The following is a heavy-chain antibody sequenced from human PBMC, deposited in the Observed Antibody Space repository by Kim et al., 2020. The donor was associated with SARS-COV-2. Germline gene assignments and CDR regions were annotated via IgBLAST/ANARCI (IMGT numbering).Heavy chain of an antibody. V-gene: IGHV4-30-4*08. CDR2: IYYTESS. J-gene: IGHJ4*02. CDR1: GGSISSGDYY. Sequence: TLSLTCTVSGGSISSGDYYWSWIRQPPGKGLEWILYIYYTESSHYNPSLNSRVTISIDTSKNQFSLKLSSVTAADTAVYYCARGPPIGGGDCYSHWGQGTLVTVSS. CDR3: ARGPPIGGGDCYSH. D-gene: IGHD2-21*02.